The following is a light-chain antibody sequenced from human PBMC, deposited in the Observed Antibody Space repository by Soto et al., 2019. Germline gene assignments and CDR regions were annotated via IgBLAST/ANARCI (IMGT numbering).Light chain of an antibody. CDR3: QQSYGTPIN. J-gene: IGKJ5*01. V-gene: IGKV1-39*01. CDR1: QSISRY. CDR2: VAS. Sequence: DIQMTQSPSSLSASVGDSVTITCRASQSISRYLNWYQQKPGKAPNLLIYVASSLQSEVPSRFSGSGSGTDFTLTITSLQPEDFATYYCQQSYGTPINFGQGTRLEIK.